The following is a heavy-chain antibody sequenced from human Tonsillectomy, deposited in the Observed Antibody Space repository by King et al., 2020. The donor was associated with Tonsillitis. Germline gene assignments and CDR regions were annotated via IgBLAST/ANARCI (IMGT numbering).Heavy chain of an antibody. CDR2: IHTGGST. D-gene: IGHD4-17*01. CDR1: GFSVSSKD. V-gene: IGHV3-66*04. J-gene: IGHJ4*02. Sequence: VQLVESGGGLVQPGGSLRLSCAASGFSVSSKDMSWVRQAPGKGLEWVSVIHTGGSTYYADSVKGRFIISRDNSKNTLYLQVNSLRAEDTAVYYCARHYGDYRNYFDYWGQGTLVTVSS. CDR3: ARHYGDYRNYFDY.